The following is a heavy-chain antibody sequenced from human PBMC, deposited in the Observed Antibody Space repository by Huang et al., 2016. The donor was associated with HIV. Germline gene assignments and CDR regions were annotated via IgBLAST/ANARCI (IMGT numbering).Heavy chain of an antibody. J-gene: IGHJ4*02. V-gene: IGHV3-53*01. CDR3: ARERVGASLGYFAY. Sequence: EVQLVESGGGLIQPGGSLRLSCAASGFNVSSNYMSWVRQGPGTGLEWVSVIYSGGSTYYADSVKGRFTISRDKSKNRLNLQMNGLRAEDTAVYYCARERVGASLGYFAYWGQGTLVTVSS. CDR2: IYSGGST. CDR1: GFNVSSNY. D-gene: IGHD1-26*01.